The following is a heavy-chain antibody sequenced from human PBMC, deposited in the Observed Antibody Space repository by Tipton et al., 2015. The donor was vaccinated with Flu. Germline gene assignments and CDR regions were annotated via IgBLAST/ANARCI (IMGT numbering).Heavy chain of an antibody. Sequence: LRLSCTVSGDSISSGSYYWSWIRQPAGKGLEWIGRIYTHVKTNYNPSLKSRVTIAVDTSKNQFSLKLISVTAADTAVYYCASGPRRYAGADHWGQGTLVIVSS. CDR2: IYTHVKT. CDR3: ASGPRRYAGADH. D-gene: IGHD2-8*02. CDR1: GDSISSGSYY. J-gene: IGHJ4*02. V-gene: IGHV4-61*02.